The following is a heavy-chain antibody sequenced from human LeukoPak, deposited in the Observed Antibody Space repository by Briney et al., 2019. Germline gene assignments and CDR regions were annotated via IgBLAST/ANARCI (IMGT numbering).Heavy chain of an antibody. D-gene: IGHD3-3*01. Sequence: PGGSLRLSCAASGFTFSSYWMSWVRQAPGKGLEWVANIRQDGSEKYYVDSVKGRFTISRDNAKNSLYLQMNSLRAEDTAVYYCARGAHPLFWSGYPSFYYYYGMEVWGQGTTVTVSS. J-gene: IGHJ6*02. V-gene: IGHV3-7*01. CDR3: ARGAHPLFWSGYPSFYYYYGMEV. CDR2: IRQDGSEK. CDR1: GFTFSSYW.